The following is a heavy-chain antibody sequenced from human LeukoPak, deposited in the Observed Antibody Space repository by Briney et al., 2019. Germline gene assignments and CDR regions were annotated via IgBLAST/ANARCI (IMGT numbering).Heavy chain of an antibody. CDR3: ARILVDTTMTYFYYYMDV. Sequence: SGPTLVNPTQTLTLTCTFSGFSLRSSGMCVSWVRQPPGKALEWLARIDWDDDKYYGTSLKTRLTISKDTSKNQVVLTMTNMDPVDTATYYCARILVDTTMTYFYYYMDVWGKGTTVTVSS. J-gene: IGHJ6*03. CDR1: GFSLRSSGMC. CDR2: IDWDDDK. V-gene: IGHV2-70*11. D-gene: IGHD5-18*01.